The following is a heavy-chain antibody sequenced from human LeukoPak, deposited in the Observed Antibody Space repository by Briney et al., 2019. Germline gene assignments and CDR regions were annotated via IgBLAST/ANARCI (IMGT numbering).Heavy chain of an antibody. Sequence: GGSLRLSCAASGLVLSTYSMNWVRQAPGKGLEWVSYISSSGSTIYYADSVKGRFTISRDNAKNSLYLQMNSLRAEDTAVYYCARAYSSGYTDYWGQGTLVTVSS. D-gene: IGHD3-22*01. CDR2: ISSSGSTI. CDR1: GLVLSTYS. CDR3: ARAYSSGYTDY. J-gene: IGHJ4*02. V-gene: IGHV3-48*04.